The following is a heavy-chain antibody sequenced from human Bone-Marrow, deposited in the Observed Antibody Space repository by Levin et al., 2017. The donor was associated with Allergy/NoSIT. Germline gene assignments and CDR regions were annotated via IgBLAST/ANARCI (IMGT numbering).Heavy chain of an antibody. J-gene: IGHJ4*02. D-gene: IGHD1-26*01. CDR1: GFTFSYYW. CDR2: IKQDGSEK. V-gene: IGHV3-7*01. Sequence: GGSLRLSCAASGFTFSYYWMSWVRQAPGKGLEWVANIKQDGSEKNYVDSVMGRFTISRDNAKNSLYLQMNSLRAEDTAVYYCARDNSGSYYYNWGQGTLVTVSS. CDR3: ARDNSGSYYYN.